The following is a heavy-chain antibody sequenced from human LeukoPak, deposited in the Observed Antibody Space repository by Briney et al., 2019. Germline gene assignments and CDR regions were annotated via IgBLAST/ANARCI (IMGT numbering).Heavy chain of an antibody. J-gene: IGHJ4*02. CDR2: ISSSGRTI. Sequence: SLRLFCAVSGLTFNHCYMSWARHAPGKGLVGGSYISSSGRTILYADSVKGRITTSSDNTNNSQYLQMNSRRAEDTGVYYGAGQGGEWSIDYWGQGPLVTVSS. CDR1: GLTFNHCY. D-gene: IGHD3-16*01. CDR3: AGQGGEWSIDY. V-gene: IGHV3-11*01.